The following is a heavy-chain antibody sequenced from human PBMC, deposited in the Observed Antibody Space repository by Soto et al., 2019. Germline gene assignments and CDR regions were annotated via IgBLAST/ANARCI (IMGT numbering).Heavy chain of an antibody. D-gene: IGHD3-10*01. CDR1: GFTFSEYY. Sequence: QVPLVESGGGLVKPGGSLRLSCAASGFTFSEYYMSWIRQAPGKGLEWVSYISSSSTYTNYADSVKGRFTVTRDNAKNALYLRMNSLRVEVTAIYYCARARLYSTVMRGVTLDYWGQGTLVPVSS. V-gene: IGHV3-11*05. J-gene: IGHJ4*02. CDR3: ARARLYSTVMRGVTLDY. CDR2: ISSSSTYT.